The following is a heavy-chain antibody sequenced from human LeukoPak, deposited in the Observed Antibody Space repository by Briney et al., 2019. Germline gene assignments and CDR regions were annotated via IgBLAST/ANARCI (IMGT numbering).Heavy chain of an antibody. Sequence: PGGSLRLSCAASGFTFSSYSMNWVRQAPGRGLEWVSSISSSSSYIYYADSVKGRFTISRDNAKNSLYLQMNSLRAEDTAVYYCARDINLTGYFDYWGQGTLVTVSS. V-gene: IGHV3-21*01. CDR3: ARDINLTGYFDY. CDR1: GFTFSSYS. D-gene: IGHD2-8*02. J-gene: IGHJ4*02. CDR2: ISSSSSYI.